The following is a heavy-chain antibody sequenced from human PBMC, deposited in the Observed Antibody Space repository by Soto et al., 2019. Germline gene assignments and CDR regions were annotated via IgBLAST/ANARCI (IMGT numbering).Heavy chain of an antibody. CDR2: IIPIFGTA. V-gene: IGHV1-69*01. J-gene: IGHJ6*02. CDR1: GGTFSSYA. CDR3: ARHNNSSGWPRRTYYYYGIDV. Sequence: QVQLVQSGAEVKKPGSSVKVSCKASGGTFSSYAISWVRQAPGQGLEWMGGIIPIFGTANYAQKFQGRVTITGDESTNTAYMELSSLRSKDTAVYYCARHNNSSGWPRRTYYYYGIDVWGQGTTVTVSS. D-gene: IGHD6-19*01.